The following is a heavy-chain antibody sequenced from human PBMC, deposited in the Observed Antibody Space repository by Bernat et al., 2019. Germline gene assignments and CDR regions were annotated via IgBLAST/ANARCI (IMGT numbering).Heavy chain of an antibody. V-gene: IGHV3-30*18. J-gene: IGHJ6*03. Sequence: QVQLVESGGGVVQPGRSLRLSCAASGFTFSSYGMHWVRQAPGKGLEWVAVISYDGSNKYYADSVKGRFTISRDNSKNTLYLQMNSLRAEETAVYYCAKQFGFYDHYYYYYMDVWGKGTTVTVSS. CDR1: GFTFSSYG. CDR3: AKQFGFYDHYYYYYMDV. CDR2: ISYDGSNK. D-gene: IGHD3-10*01.